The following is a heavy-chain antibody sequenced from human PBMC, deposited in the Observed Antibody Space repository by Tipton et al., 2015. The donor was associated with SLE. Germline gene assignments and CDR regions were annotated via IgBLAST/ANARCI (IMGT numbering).Heavy chain of an antibody. Sequence: LRLSCAVSGYSISSGYYWGWIRQPPGKGLEWIASSGSTYYNPSLKSRVTISIDTSKTGFSLRLNSVTAADTAVYYCARGERSSMPDYWGQGTLVTVSS. V-gene: IGHV4-38-2*01. D-gene: IGHD2-2*01. CDR3: ARGERSSMPDY. CDR1: GYSISSGYY. J-gene: IGHJ4*02. CDR2: SGST.